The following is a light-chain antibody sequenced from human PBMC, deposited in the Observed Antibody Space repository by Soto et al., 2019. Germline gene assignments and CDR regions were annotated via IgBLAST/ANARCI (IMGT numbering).Light chain of an antibody. CDR3: QDYGTSWT. CDR2: AAS. Sequence: ELVMTQSPATLSVSPGARATLSCRASQSVGSSYLAWYQQKPGQAPRVLIYAASSRATGIPDRFNGNGSGTDFTLTINRLEPEDSAVDHCQDYGTSWTFGQGTKVDIK. CDR1: QSVGSSY. V-gene: IGKV3-20*01. J-gene: IGKJ1*01.